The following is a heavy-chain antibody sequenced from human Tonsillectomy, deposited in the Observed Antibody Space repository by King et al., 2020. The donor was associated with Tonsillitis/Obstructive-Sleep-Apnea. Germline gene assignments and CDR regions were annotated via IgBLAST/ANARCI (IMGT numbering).Heavy chain of an antibody. CDR1: GFTFSSYS. Sequence: VQLVESGGDLVQPGGSLRLSCAASGFTFSSYSMNWVRQAPGKGLEWVSYISSISSTIYCADSVKGRFHISRDNAKNSLYLQMNSLRDEDKAVYYCARDDVIVFQYYFDYWGQGTLVTVSS. V-gene: IGHV3-48*02. CDR2: ISSISSTI. D-gene: IGHD2/OR15-2a*01. J-gene: IGHJ4*02. CDR3: ARDDVIVFQYYFDY.